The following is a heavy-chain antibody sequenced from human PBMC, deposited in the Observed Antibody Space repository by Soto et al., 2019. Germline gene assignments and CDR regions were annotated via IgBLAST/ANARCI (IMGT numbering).Heavy chain of an antibody. Sequence: SETLSLTCTVSGGSISSGGYYWSWIRQHPGKGLEWIGYIYYSGSTYYNPSLKSRVTISVDTSKNQFSLRLSSVTAADTAVYYCAREEGLWFGGRQDAFYIWGQGTMVTVSS. J-gene: IGHJ3*02. CDR1: GGSISSGGYY. V-gene: IGHV4-31*03. D-gene: IGHD3-10*01. CDR3: AREEGLWFGGRQDAFYI. CDR2: IYYSGST.